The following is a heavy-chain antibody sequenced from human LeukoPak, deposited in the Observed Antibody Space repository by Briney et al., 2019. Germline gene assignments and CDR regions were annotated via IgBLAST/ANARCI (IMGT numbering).Heavy chain of an antibody. CDR3: ARAPLEYCSSTSCYLDY. CDR1: GFTFSSYA. Sequence: GGSLRLSCAASGFTFSSYAMSWVRQAPGKGLEWVSAISGSGGSTYYADSVKGRFTISRDNSKNTLYLQMNSLRAEDTAVYYSARAPLEYCSSTSCYLDYWGQGTLVTVSS. CDR2: ISGSGGST. D-gene: IGHD2-2*01. V-gene: IGHV3-23*01. J-gene: IGHJ4*02.